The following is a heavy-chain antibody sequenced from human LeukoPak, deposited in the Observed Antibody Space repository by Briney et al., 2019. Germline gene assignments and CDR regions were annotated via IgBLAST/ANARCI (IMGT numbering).Heavy chain of an antibody. CDR1: GGSISSYY. J-gene: IGHJ5*02. V-gene: IGHV4-4*07. CDR2: IYTSGST. Sequence: MSSETLSLTCTVSGGSISSYYWSWIRQPAGKGLEWIGRIYTSGSTNYNPSLKSRVTMSVDTSKNQFSLKLSSVTAADTAVYYCARVGRSSGWDNWFDPWGQGTLVTVSS. D-gene: IGHD6-19*01. CDR3: ARVGRSSGWDNWFDP.